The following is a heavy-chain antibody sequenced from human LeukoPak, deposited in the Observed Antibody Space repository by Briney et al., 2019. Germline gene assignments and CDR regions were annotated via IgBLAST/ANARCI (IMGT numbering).Heavy chain of an antibody. D-gene: IGHD3-10*01. CDR2: IFYSRSS. Sequence: SETLSLTCAVSCGSINSHYWTWIRQPPGKGLEWIGHIFYSRSSNYKPSLKSRVTMSVDRSKNQFSLKLRSVTAADTAVYFCARAGPWQIDPWGQGTLVTVSS. CDR3: ARAGPWQIDP. J-gene: IGHJ5*02. V-gene: IGHV4-59*11. CDR1: CGSINSHY.